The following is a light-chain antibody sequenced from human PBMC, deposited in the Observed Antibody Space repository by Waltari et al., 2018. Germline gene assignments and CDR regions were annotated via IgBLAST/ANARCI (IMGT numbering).Light chain of an antibody. CDR1: YPNMASHS. Sequence: QSVLTQPPSASGNPGQRVTSPCSGTYPNMASHSANWFQQLPGTAPKLPIHSNAERPSGVPGRFSGSKSGTSASLVISELRSEDEGIYYCASWDESHYVFGPGTTVTVL. CDR2: SNA. CDR3: ASWDESHYV. V-gene: IGLV1-47*02. J-gene: IGLJ1*01.